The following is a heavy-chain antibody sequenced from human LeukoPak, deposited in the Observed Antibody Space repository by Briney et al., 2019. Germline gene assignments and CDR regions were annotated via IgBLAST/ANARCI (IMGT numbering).Heavy chain of an antibody. V-gene: IGHV3-13*01. CDR1: GFPFSNYD. J-gene: IGHJ4*02. CDR2: IGTAGNT. CDR3: ARAWGGSLGV. D-gene: IGHD1-26*01. Sequence: GGSLRLSCAASGFPFSNYDMHWVRQPIGKGLEWVSAIGTAGNTYYSDSVKGRFTISTENAKNSLYLQMNSLRPGDTAVCYCARAWGGSLGVWGRGILVIVSS.